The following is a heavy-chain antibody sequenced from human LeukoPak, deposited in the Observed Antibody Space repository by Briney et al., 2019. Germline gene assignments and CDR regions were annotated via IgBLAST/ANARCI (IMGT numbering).Heavy chain of an antibody. CDR2: ISTNGDST. Sequence: GGSLRLSCAASGFTFSTYAMHWVRQAPGKGLEYVSAISTNGDSTYYADSVKGRFTISRDNSKNTLFLQMGSLRADDMAVYYCARWGSISCYDYWGQGTLVTVSS. J-gene: IGHJ4*02. CDR1: GFTFSTYA. CDR3: ARWGSISCYDY. V-gene: IGHV3-64*02. D-gene: IGHD2-15*01.